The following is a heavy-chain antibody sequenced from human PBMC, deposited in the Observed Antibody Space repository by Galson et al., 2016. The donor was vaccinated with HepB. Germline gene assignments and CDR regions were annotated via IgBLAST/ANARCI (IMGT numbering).Heavy chain of an antibody. CDR2: LYYSGNS. D-gene: IGHD1-1*01. J-gene: IGHJ4*02. V-gene: IGHV4-39*01. Sequence: SETLSLTCSVSDDSLNSRDHYWGWVRLPPGKGLEWIGSLYYSGNSYYNPSLQSRVTFSIDTSKTQLSLRLTSVTAADTGLYYCARARQLGTFDHWGRGTLVTVSS. CDR1: DDSLNSRDHY. CDR3: ARARQLGTFDH.